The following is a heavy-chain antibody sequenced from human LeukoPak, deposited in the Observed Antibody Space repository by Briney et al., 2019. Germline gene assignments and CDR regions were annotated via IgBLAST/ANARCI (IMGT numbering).Heavy chain of an antibody. CDR1: GGSISSSTYQWG. CDR3: AGYIAVAGTFDY. CDR2: IYYSGST. Sequence: KASETLSLTCTVSGGSISSSTYQWGWGWIRQPPGKGLEWIGSIYYSGSTYYNPSLKSRVTISVDTSKNQFSLKLSSVTAADTAVYYCAGYIAVAGTFDYWGQGTLVTVSS. J-gene: IGHJ4*02. V-gene: IGHV4-39*07. D-gene: IGHD6-19*01.